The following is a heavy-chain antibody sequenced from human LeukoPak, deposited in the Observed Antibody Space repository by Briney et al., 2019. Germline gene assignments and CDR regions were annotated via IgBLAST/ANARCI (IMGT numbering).Heavy chain of an antibody. Sequence: SQTLSLTCAISGDSVSRKSAVWNWIRQSPSRGLEWLGRTFYRSKWHNDYAVSVKSRITINADTSKNQFSLQLNSVTPEDTAVYYCARDEEGRYYDPWGQGTLVTVSS. V-gene: IGHV6-1*01. CDR3: ARDEEGRYYDP. J-gene: IGHJ4*02. CDR1: GDSVSRKSAV. D-gene: IGHD3-22*01. CDR2: TFYRSKWHN.